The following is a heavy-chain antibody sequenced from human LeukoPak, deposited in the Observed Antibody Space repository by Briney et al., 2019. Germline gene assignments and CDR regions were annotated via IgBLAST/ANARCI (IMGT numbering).Heavy chain of an antibody. Sequence: GASVKVSCKASGYTFTSYGISWVRQAPGQGLEWMGWISAYNGNTNYAQKLQGRVTMTTDTSTSTAYMELRSLRSDDTAVYYCARVDSGSWNSPYYFDYWGQGTLVTVSS. J-gene: IGHJ4*02. V-gene: IGHV1-18*01. CDR3: ARVDSGSWNSPYYFDY. CDR1: GYTFTSYG. CDR2: ISAYNGNT. D-gene: IGHD6-13*01.